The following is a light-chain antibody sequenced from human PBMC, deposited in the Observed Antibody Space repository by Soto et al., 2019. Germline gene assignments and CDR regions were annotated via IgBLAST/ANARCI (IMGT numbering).Light chain of an antibody. V-gene: IGKV3-20*01. CDR3: QHYGHALWA. CDR1: QSVTSDY. Sequence: EVVVTQSPGTLSLSPGERATLSCRASQSVTSDYLAWYQQKPGQSPRLLMSGASRRATGVPDRFSSSGSGTDFTLTISRLEPEDFAVYYCQHYGHALWAFGQGTKVEIK. J-gene: IGKJ1*01. CDR2: GAS.